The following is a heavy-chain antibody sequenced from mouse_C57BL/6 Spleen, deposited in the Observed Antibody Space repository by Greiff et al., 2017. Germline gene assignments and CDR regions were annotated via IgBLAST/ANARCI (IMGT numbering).Heavy chain of an antibody. CDR2: INYDGSST. CDR1: GFTFRDYY. J-gene: IGHJ3*01. V-gene: IGHV5-16*01. Sequence: DVMLVESEGGLVQPGSSMKLSCTASGFTFRDYYMAWVRQVPEKGLEWVANINYDGSSTYYLDSLKSRFIISRDHAKNILYLQMSSLKSEDTATYYCARYDFAWFAYRGQGTLVTVSA. CDR3: ARYDFAWFAY. D-gene: IGHD2-4*01.